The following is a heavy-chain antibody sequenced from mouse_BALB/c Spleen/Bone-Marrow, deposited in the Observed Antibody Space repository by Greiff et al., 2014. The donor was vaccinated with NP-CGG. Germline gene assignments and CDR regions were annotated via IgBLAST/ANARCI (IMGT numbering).Heavy chain of an antibody. Sequence: EVQLQQSGTVLARPGASVKMSCKASGYSFTSYWMHWVKQRPGQGLEWIGAIYPGNSDTSYNQKFKGKAKLTAVTSASTAYMELSSLTNEDSAVYSCTNGYDYYAMDYWGQGTSVTVSS. D-gene: IGHD2-2*01. CDR1: GYSFTSYW. V-gene: IGHV1-5*01. J-gene: IGHJ4*01. CDR2: IYPGNSDT. CDR3: TNGYDYYAMDY.